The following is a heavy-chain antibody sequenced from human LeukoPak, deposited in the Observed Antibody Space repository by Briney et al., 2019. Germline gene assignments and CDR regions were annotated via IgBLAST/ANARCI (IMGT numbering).Heavy chain of an antibody. V-gene: IGHV3-21*01. CDR3: ARLSSHYYDFWSGYFDY. J-gene: IGHJ4*02. CDR2: ISGSSSYI. Sequence: GGSLRLSCAASGFTFSSYTMNWVRQAPGKGLEWVSSISGSSSYIYYADSVKGRSTISRDNAKNSLSLQMNSLRAEDTAVYYCARLSSHYYDFWSGYFDYWGQGTLVTVSS. D-gene: IGHD3-3*01. CDR1: GFTFSSYT.